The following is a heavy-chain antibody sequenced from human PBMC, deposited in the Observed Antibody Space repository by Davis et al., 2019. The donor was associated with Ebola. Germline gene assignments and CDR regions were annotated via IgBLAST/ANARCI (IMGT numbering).Heavy chain of an antibody. J-gene: IGHJ6*02. CDR2: INHHGIT. V-gene: IGHV4-34*01. D-gene: IGHD1-1*01. CDR3: ARGLFWSGLDV. CDR1: GGSFSGYY. Sequence: SQTLSLTCAVYGGSFSGYYWSWIRQPPGKGLEWMGEINHHGITSYNPSLKSRVSMSVDTSKKQFSLKVTSVTAADTAVYYWARGLFWSGLDVWGQGTTVTVSS.